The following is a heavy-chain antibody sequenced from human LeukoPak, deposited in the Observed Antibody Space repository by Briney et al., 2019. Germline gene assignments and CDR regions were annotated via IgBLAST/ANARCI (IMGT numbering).Heavy chain of an antibody. J-gene: IGHJ2*01. CDR1: GGPLSAYY. V-gene: IGHV4-59*01. CDR2: IYDSGST. Sequence: SETLSLTCTVSGGPLSAYYWTWIRQPPGKGLEWIGYIYDSGSTNYNPSLKSRVTISVDTSKNQFSLRLSSVTAADTAVYYCARSDRDLWYFDLWGRGTLVTVSS. CDR3: ARSDRDLWYFDL.